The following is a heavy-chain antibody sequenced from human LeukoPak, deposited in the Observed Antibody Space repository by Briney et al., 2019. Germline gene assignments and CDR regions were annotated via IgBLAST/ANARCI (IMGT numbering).Heavy chain of an antibody. J-gene: IGHJ4*02. CDR2: ISYDGSNK. V-gene: IGHV3-30*04. Sequence: GGSLRLSCAASGFTFSSYAMHWVRQAPGKGLEWVAVISYDGSNKYYADSVKGRFTISRDNSKNTLYLQMNSLRAADTAVYYCVTFNYWGQGTLVTVSS. CDR3: VTFNY. CDR1: GFTFSSYA.